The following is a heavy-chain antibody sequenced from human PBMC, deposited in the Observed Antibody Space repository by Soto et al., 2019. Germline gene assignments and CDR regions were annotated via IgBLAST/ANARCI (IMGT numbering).Heavy chain of an antibody. J-gene: IGHJ5*02. CDR1: GFTFSSYS. V-gene: IGHV3-21*01. CDR3: ASMTGIVGATST. CDR2: ISSSSSYI. Sequence: EVQLVESGGGLVKPGGSLRLSCAASGFTFSSYSMNWVRQAPGKGLEWVSSISSSSSYIYYADSVKGRFTISRDNAKNSLYLQMNSLRAEDTAVYYCASMTGIVGATSTWGLGTLVTVSS. D-gene: IGHD1-26*01.